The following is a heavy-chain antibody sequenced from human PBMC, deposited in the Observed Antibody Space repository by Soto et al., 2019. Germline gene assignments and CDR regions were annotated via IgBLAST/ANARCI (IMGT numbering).Heavy chain of an antibody. J-gene: IGHJ6*02. V-gene: IGHV4-59*01. CDR2: IYYSGST. CDR1: GGSISSYY. Sequence: PSETLSLTCTVSGGSISSYYWSWIRQPPGKGLEWIGYIYYSGSTNYNPSLKSRVTISVDTSKNQFSLKLSSVTAADTAVYYCARELGRGAVATGYYYYYGMDVWDQGTTVTVSS. D-gene: IGHD5-12*01. CDR3: ARELGRGAVATGYYYYYGMDV.